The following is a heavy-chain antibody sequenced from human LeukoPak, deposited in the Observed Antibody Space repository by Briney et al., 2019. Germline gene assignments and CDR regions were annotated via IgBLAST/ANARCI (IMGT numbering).Heavy chain of an antibody. CDR1: GFTFSSYG. CDR3: AKSQWLVPKYFDY. D-gene: IGHD6-19*01. J-gene: IGHJ4*02. CDR2: ISGSGGST. V-gene: IGHV3-23*01. Sequence: GGSLRLSCAASGFTFSSYGMSWVRQAPGKGLEWVSAISGSGGSTYYADSVKGRFTISRDNSKNTLYLQMNSLRAEDTAVYYCAKSQWLVPKYFDYWGQGTLVTVSS.